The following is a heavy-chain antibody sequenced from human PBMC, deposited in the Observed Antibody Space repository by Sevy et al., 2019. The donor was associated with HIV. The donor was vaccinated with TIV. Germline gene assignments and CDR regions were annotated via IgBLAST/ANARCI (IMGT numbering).Heavy chain of an antibody. CDR3: ARDAMIVVVTDAFDI. V-gene: IGHV3-21*01. Sequence: GGSLRLSCAASGFTFSSYSMNWVRQAPGKGLEWVSSISSSSSYIYYADSVKGRFTISRDNAKNSLFLQMNSLGAEDTAVYYCARDAMIVVVTDAFDIWGQGTMVTVSS. CDR2: ISSSSSYI. J-gene: IGHJ3*02. CDR1: GFTFSSYS. D-gene: IGHD3-22*01.